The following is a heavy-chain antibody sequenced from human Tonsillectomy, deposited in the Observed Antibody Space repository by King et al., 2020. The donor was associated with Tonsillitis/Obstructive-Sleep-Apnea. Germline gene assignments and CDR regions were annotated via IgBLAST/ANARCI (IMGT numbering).Heavy chain of an antibody. V-gene: IGHV3-33*01. CDR3: ARDEGGYNYFGRY. J-gene: IGHJ4*02. CDR1: GFTFSSYG. Sequence: VQLVESGGGVVQPGRSLRLSCAASGFTFSSYGMHWVRPAPGKGLEWVAVIWFDGSNRDYADSVKGRFTISRDNSKNTLYLQMNSLRDEDTAVYYCARDEGGYNYFGRYWGQGTLVTVSS. CDR2: IWFDGSNR. D-gene: IGHD5-24*01.